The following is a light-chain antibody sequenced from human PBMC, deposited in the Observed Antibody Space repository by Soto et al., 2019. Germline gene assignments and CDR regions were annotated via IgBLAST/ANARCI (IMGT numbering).Light chain of an antibody. CDR2: AAS. Sequence: DIQMTQSPSSLSASVGDRVTITCRASQSISSYLNWYQQKPGKAPKLLIYAASSLQRGVPSRFSGSGSGTDCTLTISRLQTEALSTYYCQQSYSTPPWTFGQGTHVEIK. J-gene: IGKJ1*01. CDR3: QQSYSTPPWT. V-gene: IGKV1-39*01. CDR1: QSISSY.